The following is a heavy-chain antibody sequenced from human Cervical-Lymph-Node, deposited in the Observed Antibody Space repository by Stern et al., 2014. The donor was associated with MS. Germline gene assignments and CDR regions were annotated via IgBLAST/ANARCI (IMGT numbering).Heavy chain of an antibody. V-gene: IGHV1-46*01. J-gene: IGHJ4*02. CDR3: ARALSSGLWYFDC. CDR1: GYTLTTYH. D-gene: IGHD6-19*01. Sequence: EQLVESGAEVKKPGASVQLSCKASGYTLTTYHMHWVRQAPGQGLEWMGVINPSGGDTTYAQRFQGRVTMTRDKSTNTIYMELSSLRSEDSAMYYCARALSSGLWYFDCWGQGTLVTVSS. CDR2: INPSGGDT.